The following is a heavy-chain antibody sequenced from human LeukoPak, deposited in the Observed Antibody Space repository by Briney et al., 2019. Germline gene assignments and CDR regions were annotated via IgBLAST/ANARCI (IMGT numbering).Heavy chain of an antibody. V-gene: IGHV1-58*01. J-gene: IGHJ5*02. CDR3: AADRGCSGGSCYVRFDP. D-gene: IGHD2-15*01. Sequence: SVKVSCKASGFTFTSSAVQWVRQARGQRLEWIGWIVVGSGNTNYAQKFQERVTITRDMSTSTAYMELSSLRSEDTAVYYCAADRGCSGGSCYVRFDPWGQGTLVTVSP. CDR2: IVVGSGNT. CDR1: GFTFTSSA.